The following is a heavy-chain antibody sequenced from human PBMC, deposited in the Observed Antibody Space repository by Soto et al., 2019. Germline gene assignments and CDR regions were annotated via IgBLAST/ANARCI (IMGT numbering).Heavy chain of an antibody. D-gene: IGHD5-12*01. CDR2: ISWNSGSI. CDR3: AKDQSIGYDSPYAFDI. J-gene: IGHJ3*02. CDR1: GFTFDDYA. Sequence: EVQLVESGGGLVQPGRSLRLSCAASGFTFDDYAMHWVRQAPGKGLEWVSGISWNSGSIGYADSVKGRFTISRDNAKNSLYLQMNSLRAEDTALYYCAKDQSIGYDSPYAFDIWGQGTMVTVSS. V-gene: IGHV3-9*01.